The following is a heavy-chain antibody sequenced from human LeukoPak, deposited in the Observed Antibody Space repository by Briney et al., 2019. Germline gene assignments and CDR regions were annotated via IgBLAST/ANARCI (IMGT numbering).Heavy chain of an antibody. D-gene: IGHD5-24*01. CDR1: GFTFSSYS. CDR3: AREERNDAFDI. V-gene: IGHV3-21*01. CDR2: ISSSSSYI. J-gene: IGHJ3*02. Sequence: GGSLRLSCAASGFTFSSYSMNWVRQAPGKGLEWVSSISSSSSYIYYADSVKGRFTISRDNAKNSLYLQMNSLRAEDTAVYYCAREERNDAFDIWGQGTMVTVSS.